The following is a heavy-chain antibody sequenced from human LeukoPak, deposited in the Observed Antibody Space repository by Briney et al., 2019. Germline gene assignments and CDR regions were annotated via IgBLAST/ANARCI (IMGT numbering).Heavy chain of an antibody. CDR3: ARQEVVVIKGGLDY. D-gene: IGHD3-22*01. J-gene: IGHJ4*02. CDR1: GGSISSRGYY. Sequence: SQTLSLTCTVSGGSISSRGYYWSWVRQHPGKGLEWIAYIYYSGSTNYNPSLKSRVTISVDTSKNQFSLKLSSVTAADTAVYYCARQEVVVIKGGLDYWGQGTLVTVSS. V-gene: IGHV4-31*03. CDR2: IYYSGST.